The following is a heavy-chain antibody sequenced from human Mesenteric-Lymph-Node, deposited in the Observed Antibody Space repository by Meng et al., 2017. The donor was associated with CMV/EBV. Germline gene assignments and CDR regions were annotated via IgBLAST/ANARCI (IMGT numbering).Heavy chain of an antibody. V-gene: IGHV3-30*19. Sequence: GESLKISCAASGFTFNTYGMNWVRQAPGKGLDWVAVVSSDGSKKYYADSVKGRFTVSRDNSLNTLYLRVNSLRAEDTAVYYCARDQNPWLALYYFDYWGQGALVTVSS. D-gene: IGHD6-19*01. CDR3: ARDQNPWLALYYFDY. CDR2: VSSDGSKK. J-gene: IGHJ4*02. CDR1: GFTFNTYG.